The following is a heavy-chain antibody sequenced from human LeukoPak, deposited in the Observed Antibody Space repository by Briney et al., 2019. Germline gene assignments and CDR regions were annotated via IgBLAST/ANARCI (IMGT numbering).Heavy chain of an antibody. CDR3: AREMVSGSY. V-gene: IGHV3-21*01. CDR2: ISSSSGDI. J-gene: IGHJ4*02. Sequence: KTGGSLRLSCAASGFTFSTYSMNWVRQAPGKGLEWVSSISSSSGDIYYADSVKGRFTISRDNAKNSLYLQMNSLRAEDTAVYFCAREMVSGSYWGQGTLVTVSS. D-gene: IGHD3-10*01. CDR1: GFTFSTYS.